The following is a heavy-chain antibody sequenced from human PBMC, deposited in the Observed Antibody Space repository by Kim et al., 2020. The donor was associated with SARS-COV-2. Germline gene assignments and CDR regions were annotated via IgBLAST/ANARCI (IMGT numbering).Heavy chain of an antibody. CDR3: ARDGCSGGRCYSWWFDP. V-gene: IGHV1-2*02. D-gene: IGHD2-15*01. Sequence: KFQGRVTMTRDTSISTAYMELSRLRSDDTAVYYCARDGCSGGRCYSWWFDPWGQGTLVTVSS. J-gene: IGHJ5*02.